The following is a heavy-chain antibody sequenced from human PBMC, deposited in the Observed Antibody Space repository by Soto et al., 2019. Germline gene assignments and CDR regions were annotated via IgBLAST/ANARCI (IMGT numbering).Heavy chain of an antibody. V-gene: IGHV4-59*01. CDR2: IYYSGST. D-gene: IGHD6-13*01. Sequence: QVQLQESGPGLEKPSETLSLTGTVSGGSISSYYWSWIRQPPGKALECIGYIYYSGSTNYNPSLKSRVTISVDTSKNQFSLKLSSVTAADTAVYYCARAAWYSSSWPYCYYYMDVWGKGTTVTVSS. J-gene: IGHJ6*03. CDR1: GGSISSYY. CDR3: ARAAWYSSSWPYCYYYMDV.